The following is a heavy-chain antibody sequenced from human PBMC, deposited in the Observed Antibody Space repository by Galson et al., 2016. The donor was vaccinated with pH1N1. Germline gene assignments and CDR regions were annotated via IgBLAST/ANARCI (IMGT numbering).Heavy chain of an antibody. J-gene: IGHJ4*02. CDR2: MIPILGFS. CDR3: ARARGHAAMDPFDF. V-gene: IGHV1-69*02. D-gene: IGHD5-18*01. Sequence: SVKVSCKASGGTFTSYTIPWVRQAPGQGLEWMGRMIPILGFSNYAQKFQGRVTITTDTSRSTAYMELSSLKSEDTAVYFCARARGHAAMDPFDFWGEGTLVTVSS. CDR1: GGTFTSYT.